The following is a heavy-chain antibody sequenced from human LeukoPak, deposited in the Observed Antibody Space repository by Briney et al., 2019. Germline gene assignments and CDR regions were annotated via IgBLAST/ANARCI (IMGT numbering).Heavy chain of an antibody. D-gene: IGHD4/OR15-4a*01. CDR2: ITAGGGTT. J-gene: IGHJ4*02. CDR1: GFTFSSNA. CDR3: ARDAEDPRLW. Sequence: GGSLRLSCAASGFTFSSNAMTWVRQAPGKGLECVSAITAGGGTTYYADSVKGRFTISRDNSRNTLYLQLNNLRAEDTAVYYCARDAEDPRLWWGQGTLVTVSS. V-gene: IGHV3-23*01.